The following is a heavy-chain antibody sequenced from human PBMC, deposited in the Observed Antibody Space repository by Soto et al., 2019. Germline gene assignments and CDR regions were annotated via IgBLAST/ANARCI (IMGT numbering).Heavy chain of an antibody. D-gene: IGHD3-3*01. V-gene: IGHV1-8*01. J-gene: IGHJ6*03. CDR1: GYTFTSYD. CDR2: MNPNSGNT. CDR3: ARGLYYDFLSGYYAQPGNYYYYYYMDV. Sequence: ASVKVSCKASGYTFTSYDVNWVRQATGQGLEWMGWMNPNSGNTGYAQKLQGRVTMTRNTSISTAYMELSSLRSEDTAVYYCARGLYYDFLSGYYAQPGNYYYYYYMDVWGKGTTVTVSS.